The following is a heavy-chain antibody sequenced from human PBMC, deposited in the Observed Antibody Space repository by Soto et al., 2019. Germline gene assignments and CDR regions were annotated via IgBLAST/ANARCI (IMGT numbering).Heavy chain of an antibody. Sequence: EVQLAESGGGLVKPGGSLRLSCAASGFTFSNVWMTWVRQAPGKGLEWVGRIKSKTDGGTTEYAAPVKGRFTISRDDSKNTLYLQMNSLKTEDTAVYYCTTGLVRGPSRFDPWGQGTLVTVSS. CDR1: GFTFSNVW. V-gene: IGHV3-15*01. D-gene: IGHD3-10*01. CDR3: TTGLVRGPSRFDP. CDR2: IKSKTDGGTT. J-gene: IGHJ5*02.